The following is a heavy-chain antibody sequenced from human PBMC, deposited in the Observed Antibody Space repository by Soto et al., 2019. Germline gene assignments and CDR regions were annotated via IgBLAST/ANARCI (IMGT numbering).Heavy chain of an antibody. CDR2: VSFYSSYI. V-gene: IGHV3-21*01. Sequence: GGSLGVPCAGTGVTFSSYSMNWVRQAPEKGREWVSLVSFYSSYIYYAYSLMGRLTISRDDAKKPVYLQMNSLRAQETAVYYCAGERGWHLYLEYWGQGGLV. CDR1: GVTFSSYS. J-gene: IGHJ4*02. CDR3: AGERGWHLYLEY.